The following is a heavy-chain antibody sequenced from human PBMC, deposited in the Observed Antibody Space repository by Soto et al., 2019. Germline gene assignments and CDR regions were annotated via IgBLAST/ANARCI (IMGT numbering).Heavy chain of an antibody. CDR2: ISGSGGRT. D-gene: IGHD3-3*01. CDR3: AKTENYDFWSGYNPGFFDS. Sequence: EVQLLESGGGLAQPGGSLRLSCAASGFTFSSYALSWVRQAPGQGLEWVSGISGSGGRTYSADSVKGRFTISRDNSKNTLYLQMDSLRAEDTAVYYCAKTENYDFWSGYNPGFFDSWGQGTLVTVSS. CDR1: GFTFSSYA. V-gene: IGHV3-23*01. J-gene: IGHJ4*02.